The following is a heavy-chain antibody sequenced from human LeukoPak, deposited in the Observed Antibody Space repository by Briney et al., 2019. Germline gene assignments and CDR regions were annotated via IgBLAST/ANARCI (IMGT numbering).Heavy chain of an antibody. D-gene: IGHD2-21*02. Sequence: ASVKVSCKASGYTFTSYDINWVRQATGQGLEWMGWMNPNSGNTGYAQKFQGGVTMTRNTSMSTAYMELSSLRSEDTAVYYCARSLTYCGGDCYPFDPWGQGTLVTVSS. CDR1: GYTFTSYD. CDR3: ARSLTYCGGDCYPFDP. CDR2: MNPNSGNT. J-gene: IGHJ5*02. V-gene: IGHV1-8*01.